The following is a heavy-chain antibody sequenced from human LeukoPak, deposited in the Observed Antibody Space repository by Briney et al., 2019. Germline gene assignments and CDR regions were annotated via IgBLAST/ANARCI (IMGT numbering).Heavy chain of an antibody. CDR2: IWYDGSNK. V-gene: IGHV3-33*06. J-gene: IGHJ4*02. CDR3: AKGGDGYNYYFDY. D-gene: IGHD5-24*01. Sequence: GGSLRLSCAASGFTFSSYGMHWVRQAPGKGLEWVAVIWYDGSNKYYADSVKGRFTISRDNSKNTLYLQMNSLRAEDTAVYYCAKGGDGYNYYFDYWGQETLVTVSS. CDR1: GFTFSSYG.